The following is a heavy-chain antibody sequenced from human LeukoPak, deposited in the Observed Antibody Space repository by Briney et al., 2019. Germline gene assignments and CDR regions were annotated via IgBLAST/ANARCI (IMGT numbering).Heavy chain of an antibody. CDR2: IIPIFGTA. CDR3: ARDSGGGSSGYPNWFDP. V-gene: IGHV1-69*06. J-gene: IGHJ5*02. D-gene: IGHD3-22*01. CDR1: GGTFSSYA. Sequence: GASVKVSCKASGGTFSSYAISWVRQAPGQGLEWMGGIIPIFGTANYAQKFQGRVTITADKSTSTAYMELSSLRSEDTAVYYCARDSGGGSSGYPNWFDPWGQGTLVTVSS.